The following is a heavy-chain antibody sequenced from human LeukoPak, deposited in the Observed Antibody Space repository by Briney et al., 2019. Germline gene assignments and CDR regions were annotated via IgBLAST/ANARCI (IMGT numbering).Heavy chain of an antibody. D-gene: IGHD4-17*01. CDR3: ARDPYGDYSFDY. Sequence: GGSLRLSCAASGFTFSSYSMNWVRQAPGKGLEWVSSISSSSSSYIYYADSVKGRFTISRDNAKNSLYLQMNSLRAEDTAVYYCARDPYGDYSFDYWGQGTLVTVSS. J-gene: IGHJ4*02. CDR1: GFTFSSYS. CDR2: ISSSSSSYI. V-gene: IGHV3-21*01.